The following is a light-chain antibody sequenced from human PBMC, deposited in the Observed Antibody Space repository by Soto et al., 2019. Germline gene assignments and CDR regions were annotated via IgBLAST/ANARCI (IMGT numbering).Light chain of an antibody. CDR1: STVYKY. J-gene: IGKJ1*01. Sequence: DIRMNQSPSSLSASVGDRVTIACRASSTVYKYLNWYQQRPGKGPNLLIYDASNLETGVPSRFSGSGSGTEFSLTISNLQPDDCATYYCQQYENYWTFGQGTKVDIK. CDR3: QQYENYWT. V-gene: IGKV1-33*01. CDR2: DAS.